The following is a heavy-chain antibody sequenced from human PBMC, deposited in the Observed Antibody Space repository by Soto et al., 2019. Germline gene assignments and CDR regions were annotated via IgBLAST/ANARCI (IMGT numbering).Heavy chain of an antibody. Sequence: ASVKVSCKASGYNFINYGITWVRQAPGQGLEWMGRISVHNGNTNYAQKLQGRVTMTTDTSTSTAYMELRSLRSDDKAVYYCVRDLDGSGSYYTDCWGRVTLVTVCS. CDR2: ISVHNGNT. V-gene: IGHV1-18*01. J-gene: IGHJ4*02. CDR1: GYNFINYG. D-gene: IGHD3-10*01. CDR3: VRDLDGSGSYYTDC.